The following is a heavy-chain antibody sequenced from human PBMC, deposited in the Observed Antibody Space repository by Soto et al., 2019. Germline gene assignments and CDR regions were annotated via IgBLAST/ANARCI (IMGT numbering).Heavy chain of an antibody. D-gene: IGHD6-13*01. CDR3: ARFDIAAPPPI. CDR1: GFSFSSNW. Sequence: EVQLVESGGGLVQPGGSLRLSCVASGFSFSSNWMLWVRHAPGKAPVWVSRISGDGSSTHYADSVKGRFTISRDNAKNTLYLQMNSLRVEDVAVYYCARFDIAAPPPIWGQGTMVTVSS. CDR2: ISGDGSST. J-gene: IGHJ3*02. V-gene: IGHV3-74*01.